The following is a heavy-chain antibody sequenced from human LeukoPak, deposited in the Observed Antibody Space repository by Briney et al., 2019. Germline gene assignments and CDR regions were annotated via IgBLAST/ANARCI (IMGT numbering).Heavy chain of an antibody. CDR2: IYYSDNT. D-gene: IGHD2-15*01. V-gene: IGHV4-59*01. CDR1: GGSFSVYF. CDR3: AGGNFYRSGGHPYQFHY. J-gene: IGHJ4*02. Sequence: SETLSLTCAVYGGSFSVYFWSWIRQPPGKGLEWIGYIYYSDNTNYNSSLKSRVTISEDTSKNQFSLNLTSVTAADTAVYYCAGGNFYRSGGHPYQFHYWGQGTLVTVPT.